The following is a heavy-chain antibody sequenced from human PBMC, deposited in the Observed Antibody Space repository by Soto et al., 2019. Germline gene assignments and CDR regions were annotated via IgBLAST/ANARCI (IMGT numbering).Heavy chain of an antibody. V-gene: IGHV3-30-3*01. CDR1: GFTFRSYA. Sequence: GGSLRLSCAAAGFTFRSYAMHWVRHAPGKGLEWVAVISYDGSNKYYADSVKGRFTISRDNSWNTLFLQMNSLSAEDTAVYYCARESYGNYFFDFWGQGTLVTVSS. CDR2: ISYDGSNK. J-gene: IGHJ4*02. D-gene: IGHD3-10*01. CDR3: ARESYGNYFFDF.